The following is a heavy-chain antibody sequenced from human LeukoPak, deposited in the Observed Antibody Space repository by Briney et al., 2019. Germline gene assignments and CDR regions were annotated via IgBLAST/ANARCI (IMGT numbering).Heavy chain of an antibody. V-gene: IGHV3-11*06. Sequence: GGSLRLSCAASGFTFSDYYMSWIRQAPGKGLEWVSSISSSSSYIYYADSVKGRFTISRDNAKNSLYLQMNSLRAEDTAVYYCARDSSSPSFEYWGQGTLVTVSS. CDR1: GFTFSDYY. CDR2: ISSSSSYI. D-gene: IGHD6-6*01. CDR3: ARDSSSPSFEY. J-gene: IGHJ4*02.